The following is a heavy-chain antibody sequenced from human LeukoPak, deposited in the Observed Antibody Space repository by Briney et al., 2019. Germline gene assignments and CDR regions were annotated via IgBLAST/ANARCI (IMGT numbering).Heavy chain of an antibody. CDR3: ARESSYVLRYFDWSQGWFDP. Sequence: GGSLRLSCAASGFTFSSYEMNWVRQAPGKGLEWVSAISGSGGSTYYADSVKGRFTISRDNAKNSLYLQMNSLRAEDTAVYYCARESSYVLRYFDWSQGWFDPWGQGTLVTVSS. CDR2: ISGSGGST. V-gene: IGHV3-48*03. J-gene: IGHJ5*02. CDR1: GFTFSSYE. D-gene: IGHD3-9*01.